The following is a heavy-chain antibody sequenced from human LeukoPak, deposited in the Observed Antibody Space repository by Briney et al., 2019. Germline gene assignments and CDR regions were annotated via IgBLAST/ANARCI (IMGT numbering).Heavy chain of an antibody. CDR1: GYTFTGYY. D-gene: IGHD3-16*01. V-gene: IGHV1-2*02. CDR2: INPNSGGT. J-gene: IGHJ6*02. CDR3: ARSPGRYYYYGMDV. Sequence: ASVTVSCKASGYTFTGYYMHWVRQAPGQGLEWMGWINPNSGGTNYAQKFQGRVTMTRDTSISTAYMELSSLRSEDTAVYYCARSPGRYYYYGMDVWGQGTTVTVSS.